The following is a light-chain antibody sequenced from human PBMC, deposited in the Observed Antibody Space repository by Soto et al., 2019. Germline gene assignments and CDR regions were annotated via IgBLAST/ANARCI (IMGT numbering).Light chain of an antibody. V-gene: IGKV3-20*01. CDR1: QSVTVNS. J-gene: IGKJ3*01. CDR3: QQYGDSPLT. CDR2: AAS. Sequence: EILLTQSPSTLSLPPGEGVTLSCRASQSVTVNSLAWYQQKPGQAPRLLIYAASTRAAAVPDRFTGSGSGTDFALTISRLEPEDFGVYYCQQYGDSPLTSGPGTKVDIK.